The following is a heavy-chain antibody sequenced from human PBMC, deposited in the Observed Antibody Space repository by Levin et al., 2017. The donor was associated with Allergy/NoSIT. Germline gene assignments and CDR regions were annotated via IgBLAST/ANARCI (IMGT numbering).Heavy chain of an antibody. CDR1: GGSFSGYY. J-gene: IGHJ4*02. CDR2: INHSGST. CDR3: ARVWLKPRGAPTTKSDY. V-gene: IGHV4-34*01. Sequence: SETLSLTCAVYGGSFSGYYWSWIRQPPGKGLEWIGEINHSGSTNYNPSLKSRVTISVDTSKNQFSLKLSSVTAADTAVYYCARVWLKPRGAPTTKSDYWGQGTLVTVSS. D-gene: IGHD3-10*01.